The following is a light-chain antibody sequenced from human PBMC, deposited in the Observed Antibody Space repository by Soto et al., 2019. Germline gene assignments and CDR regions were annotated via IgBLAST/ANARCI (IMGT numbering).Light chain of an antibody. J-gene: IGLJ3*02. Sequence: QSVLTQPPSATGTPGQRVTISCSGSCSNIGSNTVNWYQQIPGTAPKLLIYSNNQRPSGVPDRFSGSKSGTSASLAISGLQSEDETDYYCAAWDDSLNAWLFGGGTKLTVL. CDR3: AAWDDSLNAWL. CDR2: SNN. CDR1: CSNIGSNT. V-gene: IGLV1-44*01.